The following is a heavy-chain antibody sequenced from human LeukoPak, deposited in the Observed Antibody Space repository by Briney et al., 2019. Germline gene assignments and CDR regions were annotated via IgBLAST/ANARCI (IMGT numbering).Heavy chain of an antibody. J-gene: IGHJ6*03. V-gene: IGHV3-30-3*01. CDR1: GFTFSSYA. CDR3: AREDIVVVPAARNSIYYYYYMDV. CDR2: ISYDGSNK. Sequence: GGSLRLSCAASGFTFSSYAMHWVRQAPGKGLEWVAVISYDGSNKYYADSVKGRFTISRDNSKNTLYLQMNSLRAEDTAVYYCAREDIVVVPAARNSIYYYYYMDVWGKGTTVTVSS. D-gene: IGHD2-2*01.